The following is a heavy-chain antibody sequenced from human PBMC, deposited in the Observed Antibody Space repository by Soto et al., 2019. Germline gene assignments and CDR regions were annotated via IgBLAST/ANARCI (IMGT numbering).Heavy chain of an antibody. J-gene: IGHJ5*02. D-gene: IGHD3-3*01. CDR3: ARGETYYDFWSGSFWFDP. Sequence: PSETLSLTCAVYGGSFSGYYWSWIRQPPGKGLEWIGEINHSGSTNYNPSLKSRVTISVDTSKNQFSLKLSSVTAADTAVYYCARGETYYDFWSGSFWFDPWGQGTLVTVSS. CDR2: INHSGST. V-gene: IGHV4-34*01. CDR1: GGSFSGYY.